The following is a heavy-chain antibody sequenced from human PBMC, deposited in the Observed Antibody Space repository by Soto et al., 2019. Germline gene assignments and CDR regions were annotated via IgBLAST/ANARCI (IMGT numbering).Heavy chain of an antibody. J-gene: IGHJ6*02. V-gene: IGHV4-31*03. Sequence: SETLCLSCTVSGGSSSSGGDYWSWIRQHPGKGLEWIGYIYYSGSTYYNPSLKSRVTISVDTSKNQFSLKLSSVTAADTAVYYCARGPGTLQYYYYYGMDVWGQGTTVTVSS. D-gene: IGHD1-1*01. CDR2: IYYSGST. CDR1: GGSSSSGGDY. CDR3: ARGPGTLQYYYYYGMDV.